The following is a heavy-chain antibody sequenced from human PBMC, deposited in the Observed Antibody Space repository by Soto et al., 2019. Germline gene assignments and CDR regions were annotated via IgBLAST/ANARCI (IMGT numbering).Heavy chain of an antibody. Sequence: SETLSLTCTVSGGSISSGDYYWSWIRQPPGKGLEWIGYIYYSGSTYYNPSLKSRVTISVDTSKNQFSLKLSSVTAADTAVYYCAREWVYDTGLGFDYWGQGTLVTVSS. J-gene: IGHJ4*02. CDR1: GGSISSGDYY. CDR2: IYYSGST. CDR3: AREWVYDTGLGFDY. V-gene: IGHV4-30-4*01. D-gene: IGHD3-22*01.